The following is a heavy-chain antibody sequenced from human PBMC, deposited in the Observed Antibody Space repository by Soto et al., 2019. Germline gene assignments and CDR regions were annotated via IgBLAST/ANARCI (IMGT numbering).Heavy chain of an antibody. Sequence: EVQLVESGEGLVQPGGSLRLSCAASGFTFSNYWMHWVRQAPGKGLVWVSRINSDGSFTRYADSVKGRFTISRDNAENTLYLQINSLRAEDTAVYYCARDHCSTTDCYTVWFDPWGQGTPVTVSS. D-gene: IGHD2-2*02. CDR1: GFTFSNYW. V-gene: IGHV3-74*01. CDR3: ARDHCSTTDCYTVWFDP. J-gene: IGHJ5*02. CDR2: INSDGSFT.